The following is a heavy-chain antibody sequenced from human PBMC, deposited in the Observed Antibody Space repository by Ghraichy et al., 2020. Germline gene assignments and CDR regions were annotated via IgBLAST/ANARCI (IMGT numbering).Heavy chain of an antibody. V-gene: IGHV4-4*07. CDR1: GGSINSFY. CDR3: ARDPRYSSGRE. CDR2: IYATGST. Sequence: SETLSLTCIVSGGSINSFYWSWIRQPAGRGLEWIGRIYATGSTNYNPSLKSRVTMSVDTSRNQFSLNRSSGTAADTAVYYCARDPRYSSGREWGQGTLVTVSS. D-gene: IGHD6-19*01. J-gene: IGHJ4*02.